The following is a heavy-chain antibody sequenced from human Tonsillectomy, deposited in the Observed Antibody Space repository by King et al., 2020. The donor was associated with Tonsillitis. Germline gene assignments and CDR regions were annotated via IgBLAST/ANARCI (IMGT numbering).Heavy chain of an antibody. CDR2: IYYSGST. CDR1: GGSISSGGNY. CDR3: ASADVRSRLRLPHYGMDV. D-gene: IGHD4-17*01. Sequence: QLQESGPGLVKPSQTLSLTCTVSGGSISSGGNYWSWIRQHPGKGLEWIGYIYYSGSTYYNPSLKSRVTISVDTSKNQFSLKMSSVTAADTAVYYCASADVRSRLRLPHYGMDVWGQGTTVTVSS. V-gene: IGHV4-31*03. J-gene: IGHJ6*02.